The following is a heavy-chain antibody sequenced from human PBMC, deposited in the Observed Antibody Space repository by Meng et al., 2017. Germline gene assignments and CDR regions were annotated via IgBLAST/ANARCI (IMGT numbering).Heavy chain of an antibody. J-gene: IGHJ4*02. D-gene: IGHD5-18*01. CDR2: LYCTGTT. CDR3: ARGRDTAKSGY. V-gene: IGHV4-31*03. CDR1: GGSISSAKYH. Sequence: HVHVHGSGPGLGQPLRTLSLTCSVSGGSISSAKYHWSWFRQHPGKGLQWIGTLYCTGTTFYNPSLMSRPTISLDTSKNQFSLNLNSMTAADTAIYYCARGRDTAKSGYWGQGTLVTVSS.